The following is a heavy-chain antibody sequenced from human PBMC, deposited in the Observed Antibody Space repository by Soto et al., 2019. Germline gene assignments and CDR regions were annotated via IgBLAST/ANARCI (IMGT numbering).Heavy chain of an antibody. Sequence: QVQLVQSGAEVQKPGTSVKVSCKASGYTFSDYYLHWVRQAPGQGLEWMGLISPKSGGTHFAPKFDGRVTLTTDTSISTAFMEVSRLSSDDTAVYYCAIGPRTQLWFPSGYWGQGTLVTVSS. CDR2: ISPKSGGT. CDR3: AIGPRTQLWFPSGY. D-gene: IGHD5-18*01. CDR1: GYTFSDYY. V-gene: IGHV1-2*02. J-gene: IGHJ4*02.